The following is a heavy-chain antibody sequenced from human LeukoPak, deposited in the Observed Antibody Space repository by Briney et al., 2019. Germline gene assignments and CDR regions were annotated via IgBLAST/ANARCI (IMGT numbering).Heavy chain of an antibody. CDR1: GFTFSSYV. J-gene: IGHJ5*02. CDR3: AKKYSTGLDP. D-gene: IGHD1-26*01. V-gene: IGHV3-23*01. Sequence: GGSLRLSCGASGFTFSSYVMSWVRQAPGKGLEWVSGISGSGGSTYYADSVRGRFTISRDNSKNTLYLQMNSLRAEDTAVYYCAKKYSTGLDPWGQGTLVTVSS. CDR2: ISGSGGST.